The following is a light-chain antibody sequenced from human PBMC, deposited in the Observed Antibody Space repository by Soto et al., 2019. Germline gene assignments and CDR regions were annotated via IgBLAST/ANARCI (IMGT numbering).Light chain of an antibody. Sequence: EIVLTQSPATLSLSPGERATLSCRASQSVNSNLAWYQKKPGQAPRLLIFDASNSATGIPARFSGSGSGTDFTLTISSLEPEDFAVYYCQQRSNWPPYTFGQGTKLESK. CDR3: QQRSNWPPYT. CDR2: DAS. J-gene: IGKJ2*01. CDR1: QSVNSN. V-gene: IGKV3-11*01.